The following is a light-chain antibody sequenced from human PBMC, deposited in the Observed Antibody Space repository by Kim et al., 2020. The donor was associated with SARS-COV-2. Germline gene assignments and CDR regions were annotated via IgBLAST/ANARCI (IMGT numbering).Light chain of an antibody. CDR2: QYS. CDR3: QAWDSSTEV. Sequence: SVSPGQTACITCSGDKLGDNYACCYQQKPGQSPVLVIYQYSKRPSGIPERFSGSNSGNTATLTISGTQAMDEADYYCQAWDSSTEVFGTGTKVTVL. V-gene: IGLV3-1*01. J-gene: IGLJ1*01. CDR1: KLGDNY.